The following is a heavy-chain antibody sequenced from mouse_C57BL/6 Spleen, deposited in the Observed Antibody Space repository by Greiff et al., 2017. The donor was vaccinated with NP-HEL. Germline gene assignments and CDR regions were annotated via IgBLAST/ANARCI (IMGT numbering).Heavy chain of an antibody. D-gene: IGHD4-1*01. CDR1: GFNIKDDY. Sequence: EVQLQQSGAELVRPGASVKLSCTASGFNIKDDYMHWVKQRPEQGLEWIGWIDPENGDTEYASKFQGKATITADTSSNTAYLQLSSLTSEDTAVYYCTTLGLSRVAYWGQGTLVTVSA. V-gene: IGHV14-4*01. CDR3: TTLGLSRVAY. CDR2: IDPENGDT. J-gene: IGHJ3*01.